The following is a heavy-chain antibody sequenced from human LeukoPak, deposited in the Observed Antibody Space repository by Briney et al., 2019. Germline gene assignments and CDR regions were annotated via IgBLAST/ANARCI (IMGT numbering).Heavy chain of an antibody. Sequence: SETLSLTCTVSGGSISSSSYYWGWIRQPPGKGLEWIGSIYYSGSTYYNPSPKSRVTISVDTSKNQFSLKLSSVTAADTAVYYCARHSRPRLGNDFDYWGQGTLVTVSS. CDR1: GGSISSSSYY. V-gene: IGHV4-39*01. J-gene: IGHJ4*02. CDR3: ARHSRPRLGNDFDY. D-gene: IGHD5-12*01. CDR2: IYYSGST.